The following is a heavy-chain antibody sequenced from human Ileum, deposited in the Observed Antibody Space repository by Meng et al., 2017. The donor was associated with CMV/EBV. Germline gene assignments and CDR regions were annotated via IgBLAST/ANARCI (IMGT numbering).Heavy chain of an antibody. D-gene: IGHD3-3*01. CDR2: IKQDGSEK. CDR1: GFTFSSYW. J-gene: IGHJ4*02. CDR3: ARVKGLRFLEWLLPDY. Sequence: SGFTFSSYWMSWVRQAPGKGLEWVANIKQDGSEKYYVDSVKGRFTISRDNAKNSLYLQMNSLRAEDTAVYYCARVKGLRFLEWLLPDYWGQGTLVTVSS. V-gene: IGHV3-7*01.